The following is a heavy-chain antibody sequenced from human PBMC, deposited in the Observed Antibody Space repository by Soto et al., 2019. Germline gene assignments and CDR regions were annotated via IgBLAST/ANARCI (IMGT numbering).Heavy chain of an antibody. D-gene: IGHD2-15*01. Sequence: SXKVSFKTSGYTXTDYYTHLVRQAPGQGLEWMGWMNPKSGGAYFAQKFQGRVTLTRDTSIVTAYIEVNSLTSDDTDVYFCTRENIENRDGLYDAFDIWGQGTTATV. CDR3: TRENIENRDGLYDAFDI. J-gene: IGHJ3*02. CDR1: GYTXTDYY. V-gene: IGHV1-2*02. CDR2: MNPKSGGA.